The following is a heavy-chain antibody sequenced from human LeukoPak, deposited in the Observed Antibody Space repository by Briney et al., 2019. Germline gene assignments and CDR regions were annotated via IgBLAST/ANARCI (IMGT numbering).Heavy chain of an antibody. CDR1: GFTFSSYE. V-gene: IGHV3-48*03. CDR2: ISSSGGII. D-gene: IGHD4-11*01. Sequence: GGSLRLSCAASGFTFSSYEMNWVRQAPGKGLEWVAYISSSGGIIYYADSVKGRFTISRDNAKNSLYLQMNSLRAEDTAVYYCARDGTVTAGPFDPWGRGTLVTVSS. J-gene: IGHJ5*02. CDR3: ARDGTVTAGPFDP.